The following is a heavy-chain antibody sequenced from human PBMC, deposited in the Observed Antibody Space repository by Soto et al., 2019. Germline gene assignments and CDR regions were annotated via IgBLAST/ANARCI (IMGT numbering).Heavy chain of an antibody. CDR2: ISTSSTYI. CDR1: GFTFSSYN. J-gene: IGHJ3*02. V-gene: IGHV3-21*01. CDR3: ARGEGFSYGSSALDI. Sequence: EVQLVESGGGLVKPGGSLRLSCVGSGFTFSSYNINWVRQAPGKGLEWVSSISTSSTYIFYTDSVKARFTISRDNAKNSLYLRMYSLRGEDTAVYFCARGEGFSYGSSALDIWGLGTMVTVSS. D-gene: IGHD5-18*01.